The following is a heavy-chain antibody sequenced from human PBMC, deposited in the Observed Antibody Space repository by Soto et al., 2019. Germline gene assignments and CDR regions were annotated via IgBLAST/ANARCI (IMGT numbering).Heavy chain of an antibody. D-gene: IGHD2-21*02. CDR2: VIPSLEIT. J-gene: IGHJ6*02. CDR3: TRGPVVVTSTYYYHYGMDL. Sequence: QVQLVRSGAEVKKPGSSVKVPCKTSGDTFSSYTMNWVRLAPGQGPEWMGRVIPSLEITNYAERFQGRVTITTDKVTSTAYLELSGLRAEDTAVYYCTRGPVVVTSTYYYHYGMDLWGPGTTVIVSS. CDR1: GDTFSSYT. V-gene: IGHV1-69*02.